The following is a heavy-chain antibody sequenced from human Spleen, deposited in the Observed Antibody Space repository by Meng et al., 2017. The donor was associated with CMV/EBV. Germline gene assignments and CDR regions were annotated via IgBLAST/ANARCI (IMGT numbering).Heavy chain of an antibody. J-gene: IGHJ4*02. Sequence: GESLKISCAASGFRFSDYYMSWIRQAPGKGLEWVAYISNSGSNIYYADSVKGRITISRDNAKKSLYLQMNSLRVEDSAVYYCARDRDGYNFIWGQGTLVTVSS. CDR2: ISNSGSNI. D-gene: IGHD5-24*01. CDR3: ARDRDGYNFI. V-gene: IGHV3-11*01. CDR1: GFRFSDYY.